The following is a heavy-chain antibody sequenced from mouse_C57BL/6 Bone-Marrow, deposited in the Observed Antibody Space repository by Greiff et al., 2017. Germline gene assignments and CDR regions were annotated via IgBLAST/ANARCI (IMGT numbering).Heavy chain of an antibody. J-gene: IGHJ3*01. CDR1: GFTFSSYG. CDR3: ARHYYDSRPDWFAY. V-gene: IGHV5-6*01. D-gene: IGHD1-1*01. Sequence: EVQLVESGGDLVKPGGSLKLSCAASGFTFSSYGMSWVRQTPDKRLEWVATISSGGSYTYYPDSVKGRFTISRDNAKNTLYLQMSSLKSEDTAMYYCARHYYDSRPDWFAYWGQGTLVTVSA. CDR2: ISSGGSYT.